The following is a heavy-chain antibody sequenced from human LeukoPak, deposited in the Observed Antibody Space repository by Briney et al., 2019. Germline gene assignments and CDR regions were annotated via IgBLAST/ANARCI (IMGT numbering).Heavy chain of an antibody. CDR2: IYYSGST. CDR1: GGSISSYY. D-gene: IGHD3-10*01. Sequence: SETLSLTCTGSGGSISSYYWSWIRQPPGKGLEWIGYIYYSGSTYFNPSLKSRLTISVDTSKNQFSLKLSSVTAADTAVYYCARTNYGSGNYLTSGWFDPWGQGTLVTVCS. V-gene: IGHV4-59*01. J-gene: IGHJ5*02. CDR3: ARTNYGSGNYLTSGWFDP.